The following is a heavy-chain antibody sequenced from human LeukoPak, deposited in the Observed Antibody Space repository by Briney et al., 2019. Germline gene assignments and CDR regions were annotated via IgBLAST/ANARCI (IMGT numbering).Heavy chain of an antibody. Sequence: SETQSLTCTVSGGSINNDYWSWIRQPPGKGLEWLGYIKYNGYTNYNPSLKSRVTMSIDASKKQFSLKLSSVTAADTAVYYCARSKMLLREGFDYWGQGTLVTVSS. CDR2: IKYNGYT. V-gene: IGHV4-59*01. D-gene: IGHD3-16*01. CDR3: ARSKMLLREGFDY. CDR1: GGSINNDY. J-gene: IGHJ4*02.